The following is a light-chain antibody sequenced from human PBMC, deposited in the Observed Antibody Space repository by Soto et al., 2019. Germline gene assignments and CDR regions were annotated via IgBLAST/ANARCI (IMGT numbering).Light chain of an antibody. J-gene: IGLJ3*02. CDR2: DVS. CDR1: SSDVGDYNY. Sequence: QSVLTQPASVSGSPGQSITISCTGTSSDVGDYNYVSWYQQHPGKAPKLMIYDVSHRPSGVSSPFSGSKSGNTASLTISGLQAEDEADYYCASYTDSSIVMFGGGTKLTVL. V-gene: IGLV2-14*03. CDR3: ASYTDSSIVM.